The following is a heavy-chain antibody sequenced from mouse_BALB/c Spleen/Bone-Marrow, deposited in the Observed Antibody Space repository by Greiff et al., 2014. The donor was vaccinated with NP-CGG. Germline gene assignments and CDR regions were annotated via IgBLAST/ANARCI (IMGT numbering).Heavy chain of an antibody. D-gene: IGHD2-14*01. CDR1: GFSLTSHG. CDR2: IWSGGST. V-gene: IGHV2-4*02. CDR3: ASAYYRYAMDY. J-gene: IGHJ4*01. Sequence: VHLVESGPGLVQPSQSLPITCTVSGFSLTSHGVHWIRQPPGKGLEWLGVIWSGGSTDYNAAFISRLSIRKDNSKSQVFFKMNSLQADDTAIYYCASAYYRYAMDYWGQGTSVTVSS.